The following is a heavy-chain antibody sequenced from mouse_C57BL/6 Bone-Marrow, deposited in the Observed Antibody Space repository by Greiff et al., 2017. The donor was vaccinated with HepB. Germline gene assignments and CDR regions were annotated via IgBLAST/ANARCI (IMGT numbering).Heavy chain of an antibody. CDR2: INPNNGGT. Sequence: VQLQQSGPELVKPGASVKISCKASGYTFTDYYMNWVKQSHGKSLEWIGDINPNNGGTSYNQKFKCKATLTVDKSSSTAYMELRSLTSEDSAVYYCARGIDGYYPTFDYWGQGTTLTVSS. V-gene: IGHV1-26*01. CDR3: ARGIDGYYPTFDY. J-gene: IGHJ2*01. D-gene: IGHD2-3*01. CDR1: GYTFTDYY.